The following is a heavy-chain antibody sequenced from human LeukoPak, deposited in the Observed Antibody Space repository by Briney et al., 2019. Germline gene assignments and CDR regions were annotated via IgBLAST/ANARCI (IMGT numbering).Heavy chain of an antibody. D-gene: IGHD3-22*01. Sequence: GGSLRLSCAASGFTFSSYGMHWVRQAPGKGLEWVAVIRYDGSNKYYADSVKGRFTISRDNSKNTLYLQMNSLRAEDTAVYYCARGAYYYDSSGYYYTDYWGQGTLVTVSS. CDR1: GFTFSSYG. V-gene: IGHV3-33*01. J-gene: IGHJ4*02. CDR3: ARGAYYYDSSGYYYTDY. CDR2: IRYDGSNK.